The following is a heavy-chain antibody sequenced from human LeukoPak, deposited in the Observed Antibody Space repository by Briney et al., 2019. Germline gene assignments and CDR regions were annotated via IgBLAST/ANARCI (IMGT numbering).Heavy chain of an antibody. Sequence: SETLSLTCTVSGGSISSSSYYWGWIRQPPGKGLEWIGSIYYSGSTYYNPSLKSRVTISVDTSKNQFSLKLSSVTAADPAVYYCAREGGVRALWFGECRNWFDPWGQGTLVTVSS. CDR2: IYYSGST. CDR3: AREGGVRALWFGECRNWFDP. J-gene: IGHJ5*02. D-gene: IGHD3-10*01. CDR1: GGSISSSSYY. V-gene: IGHV4-39*07.